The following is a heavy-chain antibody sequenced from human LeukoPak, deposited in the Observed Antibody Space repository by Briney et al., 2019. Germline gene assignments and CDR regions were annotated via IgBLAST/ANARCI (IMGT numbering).Heavy chain of an antibody. D-gene: IGHD2-15*01. CDR3: AKAPPPYCSGGSCFDAFDI. CDR1: GFTFSSYA. Sequence: GGSLRLSCVASGFTFSSYAMSWVRQAPGKGLEWVSTISHSGATTYYADSVKGRFTISRDSSKNTLYLQMSSLRAEDTAVYYCAKAPPPYCSGGSCFDAFDIWSQGTMVTVSS. V-gene: IGHV3-23*01. J-gene: IGHJ3*02. CDR2: ISHSGATT.